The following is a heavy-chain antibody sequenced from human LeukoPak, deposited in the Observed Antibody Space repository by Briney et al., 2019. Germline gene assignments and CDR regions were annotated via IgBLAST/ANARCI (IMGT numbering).Heavy chain of an antibody. D-gene: IGHD1-26*01. CDR3: AKDRGSYTYDTFDI. CDR2: ISWNSGSI. CDR1: GFTFDDYA. Sequence: PGGSLRLSCAASGFTFDDYAMHWVRQAPGKGLEWVSGISWNSGSIGYADSVKGRFTISRDNAKNSLYLQMNSLRAEDTAVYYCAKDRGSYTYDTFDIWGQGTMVTVSS. V-gene: IGHV3-9*01. J-gene: IGHJ3*02.